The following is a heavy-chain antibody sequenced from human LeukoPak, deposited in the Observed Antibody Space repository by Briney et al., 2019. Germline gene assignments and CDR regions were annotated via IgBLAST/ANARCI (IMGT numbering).Heavy chain of an antibody. CDR2: IYYSGST. CDR1: GGSISSYY. V-gene: IGHV4-59*01. CDR3: AKFIWSGYYMAFDI. Sequence: SETLSLTCTVSGGSISSYYWSWIRQPPGKGLEWIGYIYYSGSTTYNPSLKSRVTISVDTSKNQFSLKLSSGTAADTAVYYCAKFIWSGYYMAFDIWGQGTMVTVSS. J-gene: IGHJ3*02. D-gene: IGHD3-3*01.